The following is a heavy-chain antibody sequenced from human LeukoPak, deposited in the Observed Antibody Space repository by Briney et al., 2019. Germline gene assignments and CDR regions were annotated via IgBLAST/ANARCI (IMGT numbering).Heavy chain of an antibody. J-gene: IGHJ4*02. CDR3: VRVDYRDEGIYC. CDR2: INQDGSKK. V-gene: IGHV3-7*04. CDR1: GFSFSGYW. Sequence: GGSLRLSCTASGFSFSGYWMTWVRQTPGKGLEWVANINQDGSKKSYVDSVRGRFTISRDSAKNSLYLQMNSLRAEDTAVYHCVRVDYRDEGIYCWGQGTLVTVSS. D-gene: IGHD4/OR15-4a*01.